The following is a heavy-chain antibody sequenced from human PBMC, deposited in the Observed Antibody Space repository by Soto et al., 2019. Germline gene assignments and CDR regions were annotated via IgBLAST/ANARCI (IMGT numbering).Heavy chain of an antibody. J-gene: IGHJ6*02. CDR3: AKDIEEVVYYYGMDV. V-gene: IGHV3-30*18. D-gene: IGHD1-26*01. CDR1: GFTFSSYG. CDR2: ISYDGNNK. Sequence: QVQLVESGGGVVQPGTSLRLSCVASGFTFSSYGMHWVRQAPGKGLEWVALISYDGNNKYYGDSVKGRFTIFRDNSKNTLFLQMNSLRAEDTAVYFCAKDIEEVVYYYGMDVWGHATTVTVSS.